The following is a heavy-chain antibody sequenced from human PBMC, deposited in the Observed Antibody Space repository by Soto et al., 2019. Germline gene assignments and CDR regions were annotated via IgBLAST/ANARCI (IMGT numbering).Heavy chain of an antibody. V-gene: IGHV1-8*01. Sequence: ASVKVSCKASGYTFTSYDINWVRQATGQGLEWMGWMNPNSGNTGYAQKFQGRVTMTRNTSISTAYMELSSLRSEDTAVYYCARGGYYYDSSGSCGTFDIWGQGTMVTVSS. CDR1: GYTFTSYD. CDR2: MNPNSGNT. J-gene: IGHJ3*02. D-gene: IGHD3-22*01. CDR3: ARGGYYYDSSGSCGTFDI.